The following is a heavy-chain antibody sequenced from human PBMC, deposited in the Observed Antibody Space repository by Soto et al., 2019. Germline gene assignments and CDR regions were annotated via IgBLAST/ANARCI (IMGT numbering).Heavy chain of an antibody. CDR1: AGTPSTDRYH. CDR2: IYYSGST. D-gene: IGHD3-22*01. CDR3: ARLGLPRYYYDSSGYLYYGMDV. Sequence: PSQKLSHRNTGSAGTPSTDRYHWGRIRLHTKKGLEWIGSIYYSGSTYYNPSLKSRVTISVDTSKNQFSLKLSSVTAADTAVYYCARLGLPRYYYDSSGYLYYGMDVWGQGTTVT. V-gene: IGHV4-39*01. J-gene: IGHJ6*02.